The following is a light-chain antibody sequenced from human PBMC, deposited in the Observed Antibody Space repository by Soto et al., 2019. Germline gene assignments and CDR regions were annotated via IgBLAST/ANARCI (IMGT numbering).Light chain of an antibody. Sequence: QSALTQPASVSGPPGQSITISCTGTSSDVGGYNYVSWYQQHPVKPPKLIIYDVINRPSGVSNRFSGSKSGNTASLTISGLQAEDEADYYCSSYTSSSTRLLFGGGTKLTVL. J-gene: IGLJ2*01. CDR3: SSYTSSSTRLL. CDR2: DVI. CDR1: SSDVGGYNY. V-gene: IGLV2-14*03.